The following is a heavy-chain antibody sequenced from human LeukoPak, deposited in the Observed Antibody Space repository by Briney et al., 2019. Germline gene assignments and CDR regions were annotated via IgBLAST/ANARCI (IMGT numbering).Heavy chain of an antibody. CDR1: GYTFTSYY. V-gene: IGHV1-46*01. D-gene: IGHD5-12*01. CDR2: INPSGGST. CDR3: ARGVGSGYASGWFDP. Sequence: GASVKVSCKASGYTFTSYYMHWVRQAPGQGLEWMGIINPSGGSTSYAQKFQGRVTMTRDTSTSTVYMELSSLRSEDTAVYYCARGVGSGYASGWFDPWGQGTLVIVSS. J-gene: IGHJ5*02.